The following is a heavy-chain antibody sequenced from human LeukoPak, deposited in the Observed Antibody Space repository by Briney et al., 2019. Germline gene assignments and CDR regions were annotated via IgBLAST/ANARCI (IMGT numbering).Heavy chain of an antibody. CDR3: AKDEYGDIVVVPAVSFDY. D-gene: IGHD2-2*01. Sequence: GGSLRLSCAASGFTFSSYAMSWVRQAPGKGLEWVSAISGSGGSTYYADSVKGRFTISRDNSKNTLYLQMNSLRAEDTAVYYCAKDEYGDIVVVPAVSFDYWGQGTLVTVSS. J-gene: IGHJ4*02. CDR2: ISGSGGST. CDR1: GFTFSSYA. V-gene: IGHV3-23*01.